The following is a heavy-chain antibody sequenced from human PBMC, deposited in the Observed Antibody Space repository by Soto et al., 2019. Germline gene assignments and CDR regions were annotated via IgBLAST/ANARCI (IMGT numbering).Heavy chain of an antibody. D-gene: IGHD3-3*01. CDR1: GGTFSSYA. CDR3: ARPXPRGYYDFWRGYYTFDY. J-gene: IGHJ4*02. CDR2: IIPIFGTA. V-gene: IGHV1-69*06. Sequence: ASVKVSCTASGGTFSSYAISWVRQAPGQWLEGMGGIIPIFGTANYAQKFQGRVTITADKSTSTAYMELSSLRSEDTAVYYCARPXPRGYYDFWRGYYTFDYWGQGTLVTVSS.